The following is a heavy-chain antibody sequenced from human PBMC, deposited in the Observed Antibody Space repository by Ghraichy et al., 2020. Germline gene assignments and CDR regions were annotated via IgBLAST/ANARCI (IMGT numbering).Heavy chain of an antibody. Sequence: ESLNISCAVYGGSFSGYYWSWIRQPPGKGLEWIGEINHSGSTNYNPSLKSRVTISVDTSKNQFSLKLSSVTAADTAVYYCARAYDSSGYYRQYFQHWGQGTLVTVSS. D-gene: IGHD3-22*01. CDR1: GGSFSGYY. CDR3: ARAYDSSGYYRQYFQH. V-gene: IGHV4-34*01. CDR2: INHSGST. J-gene: IGHJ1*01.